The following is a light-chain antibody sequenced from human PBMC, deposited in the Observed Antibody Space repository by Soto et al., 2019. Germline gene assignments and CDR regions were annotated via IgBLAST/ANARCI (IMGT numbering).Light chain of an antibody. CDR1: SSDIGGYTY. V-gene: IGLV2-8*01. Sequence: QSALTQPPSASGSPGQSVTISCSGSSSDIGGYTYVSWYQHHPGKAPKLMIYEVSKRPSGVPDRFSGSKSGNTASLTVSGLQAEDEDDYYCSSFADSNSYVFGTGTQLTVL. CDR2: EVS. J-gene: IGLJ1*01. CDR3: SSFADSNSYV.